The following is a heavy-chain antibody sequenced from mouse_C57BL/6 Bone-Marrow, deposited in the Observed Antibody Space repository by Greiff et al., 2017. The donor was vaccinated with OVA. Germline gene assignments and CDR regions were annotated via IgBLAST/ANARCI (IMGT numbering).Heavy chain of an antibody. J-gene: IGHJ2*01. CDR3: AREGGNWDGDY. Sequence: EVKLVDSGGDLVKPGGSLKLSCAASGFTFSSYGMSWVRQTPDKRLEWVATISSGGSYTYYPDSVKGRFTISRDNAKNTLYLQMSSLKSEDTAMYYCAREGGNWDGDYWGQSTTLTVSS. CDR2: ISSGGSYT. D-gene: IGHD4-1*01. CDR1: GFTFSSYG. V-gene: IGHV5-6*01.